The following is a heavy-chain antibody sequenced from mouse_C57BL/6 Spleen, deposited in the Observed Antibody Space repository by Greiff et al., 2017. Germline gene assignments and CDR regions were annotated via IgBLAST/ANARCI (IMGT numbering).Heavy chain of an antibody. CDR2: IYPGDGDT. J-gene: IGHJ2*01. V-gene: IGHV1-82*01. Sequence: QVQLKESGPELVKPGASVKISCKASGYAFSSSWMNWVKQRPGKGLEWIGRIYPGDGDTNYNGKFKGKATLTADKSSSTAYMQLSSLTSEDSAVYFCATTTVVGFDYWGQGTTLTVSS. D-gene: IGHD1-1*01. CDR3: ATTTVVGFDY. CDR1: GYAFSSSW.